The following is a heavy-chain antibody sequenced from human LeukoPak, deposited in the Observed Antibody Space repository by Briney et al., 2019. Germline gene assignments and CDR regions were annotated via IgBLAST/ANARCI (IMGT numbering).Heavy chain of an antibody. Sequence: GGSLRLSCAASGFTFGTYGMHWVRQAPGKGLEWVAVISHDGSNNYSANYVKGRFIISRDNSKNTLYLQMNSLRAEDTAVYYCAQWLGARRWLADYWGQGTLVTVSS. CDR2: ISHDGSNN. J-gene: IGHJ4*02. D-gene: IGHD6-19*01. CDR3: AQWLGARRWLADY. CDR1: GFTFGTYG. V-gene: IGHV3-30*03.